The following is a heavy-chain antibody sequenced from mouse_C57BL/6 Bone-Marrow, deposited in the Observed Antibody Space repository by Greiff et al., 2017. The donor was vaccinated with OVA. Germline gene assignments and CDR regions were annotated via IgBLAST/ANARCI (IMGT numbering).Heavy chain of an antibody. J-gene: IGHJ2*01. V-gene: IGHV5-17*01. Sequence: EVKLMESGGGLVKPGGSLKLSCAASGFTFSDYGMHWVRQAPEKGLEWVAYISSGSSTIYYADTVKGRFTISRDNAKNTLFLQMTSLRSEDTAMYYCAKLPYFDYWGQGTTLTVSS. CDR3: AKLPYFDY. CDR1: GFTFSDYG. CDR2: ISSGSSTI. D-gene: IGHD5-5*01.